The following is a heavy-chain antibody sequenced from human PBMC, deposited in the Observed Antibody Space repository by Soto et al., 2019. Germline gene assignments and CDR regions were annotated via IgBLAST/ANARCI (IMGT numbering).Heavy chain of an antibody. Sequence: PGDSLPISCKGSGYSFTSYWIGWVRQMPGKGLEWMGIIYPGDSDTRYSPSFQGQVTISADKSISTAYLQWSSLKASDTAMYYCARRRDFRDPEFDPWGQGTLVTVSS. CDR3: ARRRDFRDPEFDP. CDR1: GYSFTSYW. V-gene: IGHV5-51*01. D-gene: IGHD3-10*01. J-gene: IGHJ5*02. CDR2: IYPGDSDT.